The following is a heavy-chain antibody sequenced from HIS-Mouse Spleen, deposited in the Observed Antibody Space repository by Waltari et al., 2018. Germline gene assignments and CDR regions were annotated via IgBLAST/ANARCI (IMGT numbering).Heavy chain of an antibody. CDR3: AREIPYSSSWYDWYFDL. J-gene: IGHJ2*01. Sequence: QLQLQESGPGLVKPSETLSLTCTVSGGPISSSSYYWGCIRPPPGKGLEWIGSIYYSGSTYYNPSLKSRVTISVDTSKNQFSLKLSSVTAADTAVYYCAREIPYSSSWYDWYFDLWGRGTLVTVSS. V-gene: IGHV4-39*07. CDR2: IYYSGST. CDR1: GGPISSSSYY. D-gene: IGHD6-13*01.